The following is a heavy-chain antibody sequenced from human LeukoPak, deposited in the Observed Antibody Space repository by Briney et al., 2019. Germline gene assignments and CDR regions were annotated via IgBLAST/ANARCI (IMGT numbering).Heavy chain of an antibody. Sequence: GGSLRLSCAASGFTFSNYWMSWVRQAPGKGLEWVGNIKQDGSDKYYIDSVKGRFTISRDNAKNSLYLQMNSLRAEDTAVYYCARKTVVGSYFDYCGQGTPVTVSS. CDR3: ARKTVVGSYFDY. D-gene: IGHD4-23*01. CDR1: GFTFSNYW. CDR2: IKQDGSDK. J-gene: IGHJ4*02. V-gene: IGHV3-7*03.